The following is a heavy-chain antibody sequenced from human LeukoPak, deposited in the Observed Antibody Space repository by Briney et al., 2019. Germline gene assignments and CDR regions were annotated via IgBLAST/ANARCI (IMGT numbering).Heavy chain of an antibody. CDR1: GITFSNYN. V-gene: IGHV3-23*01. J-gene: IGHJ3*02. CDR3: AKSGYSYRSSGAFDI. CDR2: ITSSSSYT. D-gene: IGHD5-18*01. Sequence: GGSLRLSCAAPGITFSNYNMNWVRQAPGKGLEWISAITSSSSYTFYADSVKGRFTISRDNSKNTLYLQMNSLRAEDTAVYYCAKSGYSYRSSGAFDIWGQGTMVTVSS.